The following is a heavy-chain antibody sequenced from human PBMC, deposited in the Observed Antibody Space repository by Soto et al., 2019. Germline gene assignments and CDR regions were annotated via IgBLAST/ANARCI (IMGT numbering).Heavy chain of an antibody. CDR1: GFTFSSYG. J-gene: IGHJ6*02. CDR2: ISYDGSNK. Sequence: GGSLRLSCAASGFTFSSYGMHWVRQAPGKGLEWVAVISYDGSNKYYADSVKGRFTISRDNSKNTLYLQMNSLRAEDTAVYYCAKDCTKWLVLRYYYGMDVWGQGTTVTVSS. V-gene: IGHV3-30*18. CDR3: AKDCTKWLVLRYYYGMDV. D-gene: IGHD6-19*01.